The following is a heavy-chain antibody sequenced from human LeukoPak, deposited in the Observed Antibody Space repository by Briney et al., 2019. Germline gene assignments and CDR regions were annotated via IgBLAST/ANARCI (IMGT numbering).Heavy chain of an antibody. CDR1: GYTFSDYY. Sequence: ASVNLSCTTSGYTFSDYYTHWVRQAPGQGLEWMGWINPNSAATNYARRFQGRVTMTRDTSISTAYMELSRLTSDDTAVYYCARIRGGNNYHFDFWGQGTLVTVSS. CDR2: INPNSAAT. CDR3: ARIRGGNNYHFDF. J-gene: IGHJ4*02. D-gene: IGHD1-26*01. V-gene: IGHV1-2*02.